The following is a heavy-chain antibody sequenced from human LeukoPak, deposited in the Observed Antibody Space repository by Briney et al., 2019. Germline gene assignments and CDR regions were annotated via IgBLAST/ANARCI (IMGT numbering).Heavy chain of an antibody. CDR1: GFTFSSYG. J-gene: IGHJ4*02. V-gene: IGHV3-30*02. Sequence: GGSLRLSCAASGFTFSSYGMHWVRQAPGKGLEWVAVTRNDGSNKYYVGSVKGRFTISRDNSKNTLFLQMNSLRAEDTAVYYCVKEGAYFFDSWGQGTLVIVSS. D-gene: IGHD3-16*01. CDR2: TRNDGSNK. CDR3: VKEGAYFFDS.